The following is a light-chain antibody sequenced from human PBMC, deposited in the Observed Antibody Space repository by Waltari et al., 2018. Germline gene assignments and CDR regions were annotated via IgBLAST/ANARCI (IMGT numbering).Light chain of an antibody. CDR2: EAS. J-gene: IGKJ2*01. CDR3: QQYNGYIYT. Sequence: DIQMTQSPSTLSASVGDRVTITCRARQNINTYLAWYQQKPGKAPKLLIYEASSLETGVPSRVSGRGSGTEFTLTIRSLQPDDFATYYCQQYNGYIYTFGQGTRLEI. V-gene: IGKV1-5*03. CDR1: QNINTY.